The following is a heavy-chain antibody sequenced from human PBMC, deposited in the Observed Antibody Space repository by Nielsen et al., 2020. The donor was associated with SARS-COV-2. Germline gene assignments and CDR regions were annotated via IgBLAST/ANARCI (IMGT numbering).Heavy chain of an antibody. CDR1: GLSVTDAW. CDR2: IKSKSDGGTT. CDR3: TTDRGVAIRPLFDS. J-gene: IGHJ4*02. D-gene: IGHD3-3*01. Sequence: GGSLRLSCTLFGLSVTDAWIGWVRRAPGRGLEWIGRIKSKSDGGTTDYAAPIRDRVFVSRDESTNTVFLQMSSLMAEDTAVYYCTTDRGVAIRPLFDSWGQGTRVTVSS. V-gene: IGHV3-15*01.